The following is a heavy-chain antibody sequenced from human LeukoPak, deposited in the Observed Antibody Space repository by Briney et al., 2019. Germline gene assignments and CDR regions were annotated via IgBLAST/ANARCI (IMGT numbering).Heavy chain of an antibody. CDR3: ANNFDY. D-gene: IGHD5-24*01. CDR2: IYYSGST. V-gene: IGHV4-31*03. CDR1: GGSIGSGGYY. Sequence: KASETLSLTCTVSGGSIGSGGYYWSWIRQHPGKGLEWIGYIYYSGSTYYNPSLKSRPTISVDTSKNQFSLKLSSVTAADTAVYYCANNFDYWGQGTLVTVSS. J-gene: IGHJ4*02.